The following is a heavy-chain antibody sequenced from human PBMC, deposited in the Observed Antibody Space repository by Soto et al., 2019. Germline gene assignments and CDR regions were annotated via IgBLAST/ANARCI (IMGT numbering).Heavy chain of an antibody. CDR2: IKYDATST. CDR3: ARGALGSYYFDY. V-gene: IGHV3-74*01. CDR1: GFNFNNYW. J-gene: IGHJ4*02. Sequence: EVQLVESGGGLFQPGGSLRLSCAASGFNFNNYWIHWVRQAPGKGLVWVSRIKYDATSTNYADSVKGRFSISRDNAKNTVYLQMSSLRGDDTAVYYCARGALGSYYFDYWGQGTLFTVSS. D-gene: IGHD3-16*01.